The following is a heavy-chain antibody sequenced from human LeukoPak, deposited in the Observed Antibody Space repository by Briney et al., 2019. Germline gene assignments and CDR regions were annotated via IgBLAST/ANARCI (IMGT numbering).Heavy chain of an antibody. J-gene: IGHJ4*02. Sequence: GASVKVSCKASGYTFTSYGISWVRQAPGQGLEWMGWISAYNGNTNYAQKLQGRVTMTTDTSTSTAYMELGSLRSDDTAVYYCARERRYDFWSGYFYFDYWGQGTLVTVSS. CDR2: ISAYNGNT. D-gene: IGHD3-3*01. CDR1: GYTFTSYG. CDR3: ARERRYDFWSGYFYFDY. V-gene: IGHV1-18*01.